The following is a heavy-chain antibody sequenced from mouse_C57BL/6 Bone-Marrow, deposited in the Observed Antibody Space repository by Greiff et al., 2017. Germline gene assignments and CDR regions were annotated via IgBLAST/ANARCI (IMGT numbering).Heavy chain of an antibody. V-gene: IGHV1-81*01. CDR2: IYPRSGNT. CDR3: ARREIYYQPDY. D-gene: IGHD2-1*01. Sequence: VQLQQSGAELARPGASVKLSCKASGYTFTSYGISWVKQRTGQGLEWIGEIYPRSGNTYYNEKFKGKATLTADKSSSTAYMELRSLTSEDSAVYFYARREIYYQPDYWGQGTTLTVSS. J-gene: IGHJ2*01. CDR1: GYTFTSYG.